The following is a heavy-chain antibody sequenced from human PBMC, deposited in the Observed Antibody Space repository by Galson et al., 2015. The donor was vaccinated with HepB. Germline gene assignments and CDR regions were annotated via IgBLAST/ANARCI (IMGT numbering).Heavy chain of an antibody. J-gene: IGHJ4*02. Sequence: SVKVSCKASGYTFTGYYMHWVRQAPGQGLEWMGWINPNSGGTNYAQKFQGWVTMTRDTSISTAYMELSRLRSDDTAVYYCARSRRYSYGYSLDYWGQGTLVTVSS. CDR3: ARSRRYSYGYSLDY. V-gene: IGHV1-2*04. D-gene: IGHD5-18*01. CDR1: GYTFTGYY. CDR2: INPNSGGT.